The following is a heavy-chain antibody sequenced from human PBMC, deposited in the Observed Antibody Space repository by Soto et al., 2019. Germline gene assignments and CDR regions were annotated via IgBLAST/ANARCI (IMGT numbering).Heavy chain of an antibody. V-gene: IGHV1-18*04. D-gene: IGHD3-22*01. CDR3: ARHRFNYYDDTVYYYFDY. J-gene: IGHJ4*02. Sequence: KVSCKASGYSFTSYGISWVRQAPGQGPEWMGWISGHNGNTNHPQSLQGRVTMTTDTSRNTAYMELRSLRSDDTAVYYCARHRFNYYDDTVYYYFDYWGQGTLVTVSS. CDR2: ISGHNGNT. CDR1: GYSFTSYG.